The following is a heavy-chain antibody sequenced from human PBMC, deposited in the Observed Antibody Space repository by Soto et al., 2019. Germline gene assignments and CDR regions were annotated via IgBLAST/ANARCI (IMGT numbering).Heavy chain of an antibody. J-gene: IGHJ4*02. CDR1: GGSISSGDYY. CDR2: IYYSGST. D-gene: IGHD6-13*01. V-gene: IGHV4-30-4*01. CDR3: ARGYATSWYTYYFDY. Sequence: PSETLSLTCTVSGGSISSGDYYWSWIRQPPGKGLEWIGYIYYSGSTNYNPSLKSRVTISSDTTKNQLSLKLTSVTAADTAVYHCARGYATSWYTYYFDYWGQGALVTVSS.